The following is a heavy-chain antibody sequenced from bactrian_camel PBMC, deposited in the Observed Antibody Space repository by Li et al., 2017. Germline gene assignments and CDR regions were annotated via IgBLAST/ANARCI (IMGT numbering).Heavy chain of an antibody. V-gene: IGHV3S53*01. CDR2: IANDGTI. Sequence: VQLVESGGGSVLAGGTLKLSCVPSKRIYTDCRMGWYRQAPGKERELISYIANDGTITSGDAMKGRFTISQDNPANTVYLRLNSLNPEDTASYYCGPGFVLPNRCVGGSFLPAWWGEGTQVTVS. CDR3: GPGFVLPNRCVGGSFLPAW. J-gene: IGHJ4*01. D-gene: IGHD1*01. CDR1: KRIYTDCR.